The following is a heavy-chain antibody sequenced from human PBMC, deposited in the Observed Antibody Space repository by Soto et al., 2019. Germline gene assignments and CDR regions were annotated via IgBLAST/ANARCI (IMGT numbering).Heavy chain of an antibody. V-gene: IGHV1-2*02. J-gene: IGHJ4*02. CDR1: GYTFTGYY. Sequence: ASVKVSCKTSGYTFTGYYIHWVRQAPGQGLEWMVWIDPNSGGTNYAQKFQGRVTMTRDTSISTAYMEVSSLRSDDTAVYFCARGYFDYWGQGTLVTVSS. CDR2: IDPNSGGT. CDR3: ARGYFDY.